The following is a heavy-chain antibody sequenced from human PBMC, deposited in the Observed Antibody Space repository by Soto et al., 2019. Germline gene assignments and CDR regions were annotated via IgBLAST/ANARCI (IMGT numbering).Heavy chain of an antibody. V-gene: IGHV4-39*01. CDR3: ARRGRYYGSPGWLDP. J-gene: IGHJ5*01. CDR1: GASINNFAYY. D-gene: IGHD3-10*01. Sequence: TSETLSLTCSVSGASINNFAYYWGWIRQPPGKGLEWIGTVYYNENTYYNPSLKSRVAISVDRAKNQFSLNLRSVTAADTAIYFCARRGRYYGSPGWLDPWGKGTLVTVSS. CDR2: VYYNENT.